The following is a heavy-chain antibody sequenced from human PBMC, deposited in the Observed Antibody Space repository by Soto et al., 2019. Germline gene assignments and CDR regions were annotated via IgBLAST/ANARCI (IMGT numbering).Heavy chain of an antibody. Sequence: AGGSLRLSCAASGFTFSSYEMNWVRQAPGKGLEWVSYISSSGSTIYYADSVKGRFTISRDNAKNSLYLQMNSLRAEDTAVYYCVPYYYDSSGYLGDNWFDPWGQGTLVTVSS. V-gene: IGHV3-48*03. CDR3: VPYYYDSSGYLGDNWFDP. CDR2: ISSSGSTI. CDR1: GFTFSSYE. D-gene: IGHD3-22*01. J-gene: IGHJ5*02.